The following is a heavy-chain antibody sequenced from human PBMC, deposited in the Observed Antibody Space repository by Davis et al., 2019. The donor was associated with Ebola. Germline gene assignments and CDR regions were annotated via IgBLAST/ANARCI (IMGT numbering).Heavy chain of an antibody. V-gene: IGHV3-30*03. D-gene: IGHD2-21*01. CDR3: AIIPPPNPDY. CDR2: ISYDGSNK. Sequence: GGSLRLSCVASGFTFNSYSMNWVRQAPGKGLEWVAVISYDGSNKYYADSVKGRFTISRDNSKNTLYLQMNSLRAEDTAVYYCAIIPPPNPDYWGQGTLVTVSS. CDR1: GFTFNSYS. J-gene: IGHJ4*02.